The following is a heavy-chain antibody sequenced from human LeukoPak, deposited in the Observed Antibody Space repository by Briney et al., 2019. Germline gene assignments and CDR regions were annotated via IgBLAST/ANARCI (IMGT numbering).Heavy chain of an antibody. CDR2: IDHSDSYT. CDR3: ARRVGSGSYYYFDY. D-gene: IGHD3-10*01. V-gene: IGHV5-10-1*01. Sequence: GASLQISFKGSGYRFTNYYISWVRQMPGKGLEWMGRIDHSDSYTNYSPSFQGHVTISADTSISTAYLQCSSLKASDTAMYYCARRVGSGSYYYFDYWGQGTLVTVTS. CDR1: GYRFTNYY. J-gene: IGHJ4*02.